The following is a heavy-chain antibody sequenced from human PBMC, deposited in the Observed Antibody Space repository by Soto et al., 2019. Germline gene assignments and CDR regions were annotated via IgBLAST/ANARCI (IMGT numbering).Heavy chain of an antibody. J-gene: IGHJ6*02. CDR2: INHSGST. Sequence: SEALSLSCAVSAGSFIGCCRSWIRQPPGKGLEWIGEINHSGSTNYNPSLKSRVTISVDTSKNQFSLKLSSVTAADTAVYYCARDYGSGNYGMDVWGQGTTVT. CDR1: AGSFIGCC. CDR3: ARDYGSGNYGMDV. V-gene: IGHV4-34*01. D-gene: IGHD3-10*01.